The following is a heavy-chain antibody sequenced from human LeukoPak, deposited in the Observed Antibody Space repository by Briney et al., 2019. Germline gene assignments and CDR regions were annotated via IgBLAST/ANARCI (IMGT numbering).Heavy chain of an antibody. CDR3: ARDRVLGYCSRGPCRFNAFDI. CDR2: MNPKSGDT. Sequence: ASVKVSCKASGYSFTNYDINWVRQATGQGLEWMGWMNPKSGDTGYSQKFQGRVTMTTDTSTSTAYMELRSLRSDDTAVYYCARDRVLGYCSRGPCRFNAFDIWGQGTMVTVSS. J-gene: IGHJ3*02. D-gene: IGHD2-2*01. CDR1: GYSFTNYD. V-gene: IGHV1-8*02.